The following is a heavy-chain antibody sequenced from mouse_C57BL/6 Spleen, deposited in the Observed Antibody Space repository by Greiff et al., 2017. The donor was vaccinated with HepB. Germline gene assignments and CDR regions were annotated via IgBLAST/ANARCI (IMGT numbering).Heavy chain of an antibody. J-gene: IGHJ3*01. V-gene: IGHV14-4*01. CDR1: GFNIKDDY. CDR2: IDPENGDT. CDR3: TTGLGRSFAY. Sequence: VQLQQSGAELVRPGASVKLSCTASGFNIKDDYMHWVKQRPEQGLEWIGWIDPENGDTEYASKFQGKATITADTSSNTTYLQLSSLTSEDTAVYYCTTGLGRSFAYWGQGTLVTVSA. D-gene: IGHD4-1*01.